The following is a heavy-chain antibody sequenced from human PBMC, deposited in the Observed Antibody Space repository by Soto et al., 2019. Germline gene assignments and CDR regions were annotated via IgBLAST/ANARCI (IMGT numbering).Heavy chain of an antibody. CDR1: GGTFSSYA. CDR3: ARLPTYYYDSSGPKDAFDI. J-gene: IGHJ3*02. D-gene: IGHD3-22*01. CDR2: IIPIFGTA. Sequence: GSSVKVSCKASGGTFSSYAISWVRQAPGQGLEWMGGIIPIFGTANYAQKFQGRVTITADESTSTAYMELSSLRSEDTAVYYCARLPTYYYDSSGPKDAFDIWGQGTMVTVSS. V-gene: IGHV1-69*13.